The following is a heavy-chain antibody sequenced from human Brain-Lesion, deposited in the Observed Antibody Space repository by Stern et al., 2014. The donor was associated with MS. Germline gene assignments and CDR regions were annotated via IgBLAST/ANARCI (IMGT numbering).Heavy chain of an antibody. CDR2: ISYGGTT. Sequence: QLVQSGPGLVKPSETLSLTCTVSGGSISSSSYYWAWIRQPPGKGLEWIGSISYGGTTFYNPPLKSRMPISVDTPKNEPPLTLNFVTAADTAVFYCARQETYNGSGRRPSFFDYWGQGTLVTVSS. CDR1: GGSISSSSYY. CDR3: ARQETYNGSGRRPSFFDY. V-gene: IGHV4-39*01. D-gene: IGHD3-10*01. J-gene: IGHJ4*02.